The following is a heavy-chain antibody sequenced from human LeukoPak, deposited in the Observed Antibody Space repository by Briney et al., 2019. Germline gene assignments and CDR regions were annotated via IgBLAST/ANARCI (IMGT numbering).Heavy chain of an antibody. Sequence: GGSLRLYCAASGFTFSSYGMHWVRQAPGKGLEWVAVISYDGSNKYYADSVKGRFTISRDNSKNTLYLQMNSLGAEDTAVYYCARMWQLVRRGPFDYWGQGTLVTVSS. D-gene: IGHD6-6*01. CDR3: ARMWQLVRRGPFDY. CDR2: ISYDGSNK. CDR1: GFTFSSYG. J-gene: IGHJ4*02. V-gene: IGHV3-30*03.